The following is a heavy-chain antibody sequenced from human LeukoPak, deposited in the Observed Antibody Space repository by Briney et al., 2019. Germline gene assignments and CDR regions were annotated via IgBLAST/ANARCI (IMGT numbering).Heavy chain of an antibody. CDR2: VSPSGNTT. Sequence: AGSLRLSCAASGFTFSTYAISWVRQAPRKGVEWVSGVSPSGNTTYYRDSVKGRFAISRDNAKNTVYLQMNSVRADDTAVYYCARESRYRDYFDYWGQGTMVTVSS. V-gene: IGHV3-23*01. CDR3: ARESRYRDYFDY. CDR1: GFTFSTYA. J-gene: IGHJ4*02. D-gene: IGHD1-14*01.